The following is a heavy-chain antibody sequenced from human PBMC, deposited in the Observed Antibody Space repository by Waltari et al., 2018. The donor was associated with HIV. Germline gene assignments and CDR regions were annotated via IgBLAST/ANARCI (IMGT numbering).Heavy chain of an antibody. CDR3: ARDSGVGYGGLYYFDY. CDR1: GGSFSGYY. CDR2: INHSGST. Sequence: QVQLQQWGAGLLKPSETLSLTCAVYGGSFSGYYWSWIRQPPGKGLEWIGEINHSGSTNSNPSLKSRVTISVDTSKNQFSLKLSSVTAADTAVYYCARDSGVGYGGLYYFDYWGQGTLVTVSS. V-gene: IGHV4-34*01. J-gene: IGHJ4*02. D-gene: IGHD4-17*01.